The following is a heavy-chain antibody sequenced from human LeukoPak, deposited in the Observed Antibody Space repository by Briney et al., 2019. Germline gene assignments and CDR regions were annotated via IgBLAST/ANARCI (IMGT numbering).Heavy chain of an antibody. CDR3: ARGRGIFAHYFDY. D-gene: IGHD3-3*01. V-gene: IGHV3-48*03. CDR1: GFTFSSYD. CDR2: ISSSGSII. J-gene: IGHJ4*02. Sequence: GSLRLSCEVSGFTFSSYDMNWVRQAPGKGLEWVSYISSSGSIIYYADSVKGRFTISRDNAKNSLYVQMNSLRAEDTAVYYCARGRGIFAHYFDYWGQGTLVTVSS.